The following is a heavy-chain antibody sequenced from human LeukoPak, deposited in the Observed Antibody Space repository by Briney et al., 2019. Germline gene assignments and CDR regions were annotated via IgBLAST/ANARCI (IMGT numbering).Heavy chain of an antibody. J-gene: IGHJ4*02. CDR1: GFTFSSYA. V-gene: IGHV3-23*01. D-gene: IGHD3-10*01. CDR3: ANGLRSPYGSESPFDY. CDR2: ISGSGGST. Sequence: GGSLRLSCAASGFTFSSYAMSWVRQAPGKGLEWVSAISGSGGSTYYADSVKGRFTISRDNSKNTLYLQKNSLRAEDTAVYYCANGLRSPYGSESPFDYWGQGTLVTVSS.